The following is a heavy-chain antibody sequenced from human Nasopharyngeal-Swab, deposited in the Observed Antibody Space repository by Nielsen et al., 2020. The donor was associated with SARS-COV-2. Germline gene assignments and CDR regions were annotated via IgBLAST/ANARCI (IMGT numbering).Heavy chain of an antibody. CDR2: IYYSGST. V-gene: IGHV4-39*01. CDR3: ARHSAGSVTIFGVFDY. D-gene: IGHD3-3*01. CDR1: GGSISSGSYY. J-gene: IGHJ4*02. Sequence: SETLSLTCTVSGGSISSGSYYWGWIRQPPGKGLEWIGSIYYSGSTYYNPSLKSRVTISVDTSKNQFSLKLSSVTAADTAVYYCARHSAGSVTIFGVFDYWGQGTLVTVSS.